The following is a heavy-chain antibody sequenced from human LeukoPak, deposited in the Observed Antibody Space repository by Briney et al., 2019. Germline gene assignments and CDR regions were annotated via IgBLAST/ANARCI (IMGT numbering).Heavy chain of an antibody. V-gene: IGHV3-30*18. CDR1: GFTFSSYG. CDR2: ISYDGSNK. D-gene: IGHD3-22*01. J-gene: IGHJ5*02. Sequence: GGSLRLSCAASGFTFSSYGMHWVRQAPGKGLEWVAVISYDGSNKYYADSVKGRFTISRDNSKNTLYLQMNSLRAEDTAVYYCAKDFGWIVERNWFDPRGQGTLVTVSS. CDR3: AKDFGWIVERNWFDP.